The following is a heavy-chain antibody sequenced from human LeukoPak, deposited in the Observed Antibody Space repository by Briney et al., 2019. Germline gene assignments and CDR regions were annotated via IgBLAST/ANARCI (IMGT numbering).Heavy chain of an antibody. CDR2: IKQDGSEK. J-gene: IGHJ4*02. CDR3: ARSGSGYFDY. V-gene: IGHV3-7*01. CDR1: GFTFSSYS. Sequence: GGSLRLSCAASGFTFSSYSINWVRQAPGKGLEWVANIKQDGSEKYYRDSVQGRFTISRDNAKNSLYLQMNSLRAEDTAVYYCARSGSGYFDYWGQGSLVTVSS.